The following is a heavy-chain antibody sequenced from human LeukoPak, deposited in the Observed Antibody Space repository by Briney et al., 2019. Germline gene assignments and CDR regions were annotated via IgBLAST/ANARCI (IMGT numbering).Heavy chain of an antibody. CDR2: IKEDGSDK. CDR3: RSGTHY. CDR1: GFMFSSSW. Sequence: GGSLRLSCAASGFMFSSSWMAWVRQAPGKGLEWVANIKEDGSDKNYVDSMKGRFTISRDNAKNSLYLQMNSLRAEDTAVYYCRSGTHYWGQGTLVTVSS. J-gene: IGHJ4*02. V-gene: IGHV3-7*01.